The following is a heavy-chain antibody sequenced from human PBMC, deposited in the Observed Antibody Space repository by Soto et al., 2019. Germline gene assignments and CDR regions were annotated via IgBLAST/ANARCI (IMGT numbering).Heavy chain of an antibody. CDR1: GFTFSSYS. J-gene: IGHJ4*02. D-gene: IGHD3-22*01. CDR2: ISSSSSYI. CDR3: ARDPFPTMISYFDY. Sequence: GGSLRLSCAASGFTFSSYSMNWVRQAPGKGLEWVSSISSSSSYIYYADSVKGRFTISRDNAKNSLYLQMNSLRAEDTAVYYCARDPFPTMISYFDYWGQGTLVTVSS. V-gene: IGHV3-21*04.